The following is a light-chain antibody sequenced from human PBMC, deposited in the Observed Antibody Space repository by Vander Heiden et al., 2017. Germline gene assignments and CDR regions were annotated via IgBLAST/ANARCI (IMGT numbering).Light chain of an antibody. CDR3: QQYETSPVT. Sequence: VLTQSPDTLSLSPVERGTLSSRASQRANSNVLPWYQQEPGQAPRLLMSGASSRGNGVPDGLSGSGSGTEFTLIISRRESEDCAVYFCQQYETSPVTFGQGTRLELK. V-gene: IGKV3-20*01. CDR2: GAS. J-gene: IGKJ5*01. CDR1: QRANSNV.